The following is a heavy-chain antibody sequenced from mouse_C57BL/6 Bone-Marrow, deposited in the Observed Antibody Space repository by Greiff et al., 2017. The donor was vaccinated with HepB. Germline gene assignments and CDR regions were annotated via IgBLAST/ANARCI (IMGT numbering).Heavy chain of an antibody. CDR1: GYTFTSYW. D-gene: IGHD2-1*01. J-gene: IGHJ3*01. V-gene: IGHV1-52*01. Sequence: VKVVESGAELVRPGSSVKLSCKASGYTFTSYWMHWVKQRPIQGLEWIGNIDPSDSETHYNQKFKDKATLTVDKSSSTAYMQLSSLTSEDSAVYYCARAEYYGRFAYWGQGTLVTVSA. CDR2: IDPSDSET. CDR3: ARAEYYGRFAY.